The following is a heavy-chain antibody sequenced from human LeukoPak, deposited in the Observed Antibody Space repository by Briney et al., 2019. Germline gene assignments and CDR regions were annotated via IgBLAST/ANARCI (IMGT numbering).Heavy chain of an antibody. CDR2: IYSGGST. V-gene: IGHV3-53*01. CDR1: GFTVSSNY. CDR3: ARDLHLATPPHDFWSGYSDY. J-gene: IGHJ4*02. D-gene: IGHD3-3*01. Sequence: GGSLRLSCAASGFTVSSNYMSWVRQAPGMGLEWVSVIYSGGSTYYADSVKGRFTISRDNSKNTLYLQMNSLRAEDTAVYYCARDLHLATPPHDFWSGYSDYWGQGTLVTVSS.